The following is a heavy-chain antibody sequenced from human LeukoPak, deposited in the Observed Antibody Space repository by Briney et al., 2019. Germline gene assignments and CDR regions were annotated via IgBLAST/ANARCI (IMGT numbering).Heavy chain of an antibody. CDR2: ISYDGSNK. V-gene: IGHV3-30*03. Sequence: PGGSLRLSCAASGFTFSSYGMHWVRQAPGKGLEWVAVISYDGSNKYYADSVKGRFTISRDNSKNTLYLQMNGLRAEDTAVYYCVKSKQKYYFDYWGQGTLVTVSS. D-gene: IGHD6-13*01. J-gene: IGHJ4*02. CDR3: VKSKQKYYFDY. CDR1: GFTFSSYG.